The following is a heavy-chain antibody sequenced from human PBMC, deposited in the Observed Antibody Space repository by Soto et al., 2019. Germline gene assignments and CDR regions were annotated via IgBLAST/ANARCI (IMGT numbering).Heavy chain of an antibody. V-gene: IGHV4-39*01. Sequence: PSETLSLSCAVSVGSISSSSYYWGWIRHPPGKGLEWIGSIYYSGSTYYNPSLKSRVTISVDTSKNQFSLKLSSVTAADTAVYYCARHVGPWGQGTLVTVSS. CDR1: VGSISSSSYY. CDR2: IYYSGST. CDR3: ARHVGP. J-gene: IGHJ5*02. D-gene: IGHD2-15*01.